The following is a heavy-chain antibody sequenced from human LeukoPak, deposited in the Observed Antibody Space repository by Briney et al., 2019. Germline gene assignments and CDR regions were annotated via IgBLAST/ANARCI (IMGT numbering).Heavy chain of an antibody. V-gene: IGHV3-23*01. CDR1: GFTLSTYA. J-gene: IGHJ4*02. CDR2: TSSSDAGT. Sequence: GGSLRLSCAASGFTLSTYAMSWVRQTPGKGLQWVAATSSSDAGTYHADSVRGRFTISRDNSKNTLYLQMNSLRAEDAAVYFCAKAPVTSCRGAYCYPFDSWGQGTLVTVSS. D-gene: IGHD2-21*01. CDR3: AKAPVTSCRGAYCYPFDS.